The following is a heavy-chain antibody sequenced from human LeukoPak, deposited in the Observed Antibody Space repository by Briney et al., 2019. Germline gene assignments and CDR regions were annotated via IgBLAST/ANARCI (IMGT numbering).Heavy chain of an antibody. J-gene: IGHJ4*02. Sequence: GGSLRLSCAASGFTFSSYWMSWVRQAPGKGLEWVANIKQDGSEKFYVDSVKGRFTISRDNAKNSLYLQMNSLRAEDTALYYCVRGGANRFDHWGQGILVAVSS. V-gene: IGHV3-7*01. CDR2: IKQDGSEK. D-gene: IGHD1-26*01. CDR1: GFTFSSYW. CDR3: VRGGANRFDH.